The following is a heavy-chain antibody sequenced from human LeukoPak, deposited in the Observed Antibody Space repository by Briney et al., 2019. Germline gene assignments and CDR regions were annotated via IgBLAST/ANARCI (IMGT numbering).Heavy chain of an antibody. Sequence: GGSLRLSCAASGFTFSTYAMHWVRQAPGKGLEWVAVISYDGSNTYYADSVKGRFTISRDNSKNTLYLQMNSLRAEDTAVYYCAKGLGSTYYFDYWGQGTLVTVSS. CDR2: ISYDGSNT. D-gene: IGHD1-26*01. CDR3: AKGLGSTYYFDY. J-gene: IGHJ4*02. CDR1: GFTFSTYA. V-gene: IGHV3-30*01.